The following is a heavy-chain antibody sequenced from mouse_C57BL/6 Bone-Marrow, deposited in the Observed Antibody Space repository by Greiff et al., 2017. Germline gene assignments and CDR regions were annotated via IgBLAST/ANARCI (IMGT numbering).Heavy chain of an antibody. CDR2: IYPGSGST. D-gene: IGHD2-4*01. CDR3: ARGDDDYDGFAY. CDR1: GYTFTSYW. Sequence: VQLQQPGAELVKPGASVKMSCKASGYTFTSYWITWVKQRPGQGLEWIGDIYPGSGSTNYNEKFKSKATLTVDTSSSTAYMQLSSLTSEDSAVYYCARGDDDYDGFAYWGQGTLVTVSA. J-gene: IGHJ3*01. V-gene: IGHV1-55*01.